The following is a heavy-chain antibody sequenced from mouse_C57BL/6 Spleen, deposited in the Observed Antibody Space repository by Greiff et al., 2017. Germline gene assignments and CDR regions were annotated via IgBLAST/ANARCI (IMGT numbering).Heavy chain of an antibody. CDR3: ARQRGYDYPIDD. V-gene: IGHV5-9*01. D-gene: IGHD2-4*01. Sequence: EVKVLESGAGLVKPGASLQLSCAASGFTFSSYTMSWVRQTPEKRLEWVATISGSGGNTYYPDSVKGRFTISRDNAKNTLYLQMSSLRSEDTACYYCARQRGYDYPIDDLGQGASVTVSS. J-gene: IGHJ4*01. CDR2: ISGSGGNT. CDR1: GFTFSSYT.